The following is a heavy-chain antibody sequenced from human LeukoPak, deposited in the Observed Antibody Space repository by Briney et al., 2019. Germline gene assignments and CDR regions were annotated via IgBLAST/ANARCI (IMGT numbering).Heavy chain of an antibody. CDR1: GGSISSYY. CDR2: IYYSGTT. V-gene: IGHV4-59*01. J-gene: IGHJ6*02. CDR3: ARQSATRDHYGMDV. Sequence: PSETLSLTCTVSGGSISSYYWSWIRQPPGKGLEWIGYIYYSGTTNYNPSLKSRVTISVDTSKNQFSLKLSSVTAADTAVYYCARQSATRDHYGMDVWGQGTTVTVSS. D-gene: IGHD5-24*01.